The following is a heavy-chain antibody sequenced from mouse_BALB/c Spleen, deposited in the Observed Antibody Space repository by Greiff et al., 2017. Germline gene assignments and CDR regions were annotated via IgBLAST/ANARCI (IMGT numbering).Heavy chain of an antibody. V-gene: IGHV2-5-1*01. CDR2: IWRGGST. CDR3: AKNPSYDYDWYFDV. CDR1: GFSLTSYG. D-gene: IGHD2-4*01. J-gene: IGHJ1*01. Sequence: VQVVESGPSLVQPSQSLSITCTVSGFSLTSYGVHWVRQSPGKGLEWLGVIWRGGSTDYNAAFMSRLSITKDNSKSQVFFKMNSLQADDTAIYYCAKNPSYDYDWYFDVWGAGTTVTVSS.